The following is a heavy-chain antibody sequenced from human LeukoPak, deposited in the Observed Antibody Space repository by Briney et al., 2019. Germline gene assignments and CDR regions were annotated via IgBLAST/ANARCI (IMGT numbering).Heavy chain of an antibody. Sequence: SETQSLTCTVSGYSISSGYYWGWTRQPPGKGLEWIGSIYHSESTYYNPSLKSRVTISVDTSKNQFSLKLSSVTAADTAVYYCARVEESVSGNYGARYFQHWGQGTLVTVSS. CDR1: GYSISSGYY. V-gene: IGHV4-38-2*02. D-gene: IGHD4-11*01. CDR3: ARVEESVSGNYGARYFQH. CDR2: IYHSEST. J-gene: IGHJ1*01.